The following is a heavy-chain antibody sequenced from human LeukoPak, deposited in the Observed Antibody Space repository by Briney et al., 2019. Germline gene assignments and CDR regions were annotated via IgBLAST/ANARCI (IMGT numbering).Heavy chain of an antibody. Sequence: GRSLRLSCAVSGFIFSDYGFHWVRQAPGKGLEWVAVTRFDGSIKQYADSVKGRFTISRDDSKNTLYLQMNFLKSEDTAVYYCARWGGTRQYYFDYGAQGTLVTVSS. CDR3: ARWGGTRQYYFDY. D-gene: IGHD1/OR15-1a*01. J-gene: IGHJ4*02. V-gene: IGHV3-33*01. CDR2: TRFDGSIK. CDR1: GFIFSDYG.